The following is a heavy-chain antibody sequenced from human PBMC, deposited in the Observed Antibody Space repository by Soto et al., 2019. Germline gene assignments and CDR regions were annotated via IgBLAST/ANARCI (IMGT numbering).Heavy chain of an antibody. CDR2: IDPSDSYT. CDR3: ARHRAREGTGGGYMNWFDT. V-gene: IGHV5-10-1*01. CDR1: GYSFTTYW. D-gene: IGHD2-15*01. J-gene: IGHJ5*01. Sequence: PGEALKISGNGSGYSFTTYWISWVRQMPGKGLEWMGRIDPSDSYTNYSPSFQGHVTISADKSISTAYLQWSSLKASDTAMYYCARHRAREGTGGGYMNWFDTWDEETLGTVSS.